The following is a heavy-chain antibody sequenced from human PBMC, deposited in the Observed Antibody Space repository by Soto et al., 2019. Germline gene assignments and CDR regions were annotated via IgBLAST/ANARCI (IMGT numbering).Heavy chain of an antibody. J-gene: IGHJ4*02. Sequence: EVQLLESGGGLVQPGGSLRLSCAASGFTFSSYAMSWVRQAPGKGLEWVSAISGSGGSTYYADSVKGRFTISRDNAKNTLYLQMNSLRAEDTAVYYCAKAPNTRYYYDSSGYSDAYYFDYWGQGTLVTVSS. D-gene: IGHD3-22*01. CDR2: ISGSGGST. CDR1: GFTFSSYA. CDR3: AKAPNTRYYYDSSGYSDAYYFDY. V-gene: IGHV3-23*01.